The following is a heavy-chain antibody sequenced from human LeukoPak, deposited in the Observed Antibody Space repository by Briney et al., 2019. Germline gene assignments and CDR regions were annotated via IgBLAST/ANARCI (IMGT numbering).Heavy chain of an antibody. CDR1: GFTFSSYG. D-gene: IGHD2-2*01. V-gene: IGHV3-30*03. CDR2: ISYDGSNK. CDR3: AREGVVPAAILGGYYGMDV. Sequence: GGSLRLSCAASGFTFSSYGMHWVRQAPGKGLEWVAVISYDGSNKYYADSVKGRFTISRDNSKNTLYLQMNSLRAEDTAVYYCAREGVVPAAILGGYYGMDVWGQGTTVTVSS. J-gene: IGHJ6*02.